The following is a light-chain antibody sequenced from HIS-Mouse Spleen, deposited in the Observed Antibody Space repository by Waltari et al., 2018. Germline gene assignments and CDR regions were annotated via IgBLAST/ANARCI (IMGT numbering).Light chain of an antibody. V-gene: IGLV2-14*03. CDR3: SSYTSSSTRV. CDR2: DVS. J-gene: IGLJ2*01. Sequence: QSALTQPASVSGSPGQSIPISCTGTSSDGGGYNSVSWYQQHPGKAPKLMIYDVSNRPSGVSNRFSGSKSGNTASLTISGLQAEDEADYYCSSYTSSSTRVFGGGTKLTVL. CDR1: SSDGGGYNS.